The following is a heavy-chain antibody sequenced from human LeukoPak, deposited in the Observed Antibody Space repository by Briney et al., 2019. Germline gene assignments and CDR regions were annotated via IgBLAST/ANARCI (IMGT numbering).Heavy chain of an antibody. CDR3: AKGTADYYDSSGPDY. D-gene: IGHD3-22*01. J-gene: IGHJ4*02. Sequence: PGGSLRLSCAASGFTVSSNYMSWVRQAPGKGLEGVSVIYSGGSTYYADSVKGRFTISRDNSKNTLYLQMNSLRAEDTAVYYCAKGTADYYDSSGPDYWGQGTLVTVSS. CDR2: IYSGGST. CDR1: GFTVSSNY. V-gene: IGHV3-66*01.